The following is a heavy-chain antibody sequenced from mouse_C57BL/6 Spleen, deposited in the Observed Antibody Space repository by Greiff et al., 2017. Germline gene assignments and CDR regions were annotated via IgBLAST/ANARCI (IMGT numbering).Heavy chain of an antibody. J-gene: IGHJ1*03. CDR2: IYPGDGDT. V-gene: IGHV1-82*01. D-gene: IGHD1-1*01. CDR3: ARWGYGSSYDWYFEV. Sequence: VKLMESGPELVKPGASVKISCKASGYAFSSSWMNWVKQRPGKGLEWIGRIYPGDGDTNYNGKFKGKATLTADKSSSTAYMQLSSLTSEDSAVYFCARWGYGSSYDWYFEVWGTGTTVTVSS. CDR1: GYAFSSSW.